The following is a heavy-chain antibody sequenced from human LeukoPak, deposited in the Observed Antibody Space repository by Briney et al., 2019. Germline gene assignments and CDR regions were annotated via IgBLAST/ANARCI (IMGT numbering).Heavy chain of an antibody. CDR2: ISGSGGST. CDR1: GFTSSSYA. D-gene: IGHD1-26*01. CDR3: AKAKGSYSAFDI. Sequence: GGSLRLSCAASGFTSSSYAMSWVRQAPGKGLEWVSAISGSGGSTYYADSVKGRFTISRDNSKNTLYLQMNSLRAEDTAVYYCAKAKGSYSAFDIWGQGTMATVSS. J-gene: IGHJ3*02. V-gene: IGHV3-23*01.